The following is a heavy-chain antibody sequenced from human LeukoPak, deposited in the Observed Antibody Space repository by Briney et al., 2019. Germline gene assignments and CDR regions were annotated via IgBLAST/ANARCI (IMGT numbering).Heavy chain of an antibody. V-gene: IGHV4-59*11. Sequence: PSETLSLTCTVSGGSISSHYWSWIRQPPGKGLEWIGYIYYSGSTNYNPSLKSRVTISVDTSKNQFSLKLSSVTAADTAVYYCARGKDSSSWYPLFDYWGQGTLVTVSS. J-gene: IGHJ4*02. CDR2: IYYSGST. D-gene: IGHD6-13*01. CDR1: GGSISSHY. CDR3: ARGKDSSSWYPLFDY.